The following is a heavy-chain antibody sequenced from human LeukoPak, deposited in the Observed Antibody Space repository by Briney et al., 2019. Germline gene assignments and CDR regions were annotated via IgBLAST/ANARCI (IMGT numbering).Heavy chain of an antibody. Sequence: SETLSLTCTVSGYSISSGYYWGWIRQPPGKGLEWIGSIYHSGSTYYNPSLKSRVTISVDTSKNQFSLKLSSVTAADTAVYCCARDYYSPQVGATIRNWFDPWGQGTLVTVSS. D-gene: IGHD1-26*01. J-gene: IGHJ5*02. V-gene: IGHV4-38-2*02. CDR2: IYHSGST. CDR3: ARDYYSPQVGATIRNWFDP. CDR1: GYSISSGYY.